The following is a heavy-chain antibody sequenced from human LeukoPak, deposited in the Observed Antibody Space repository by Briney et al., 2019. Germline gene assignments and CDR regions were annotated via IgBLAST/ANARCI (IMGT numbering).Heavy chain of an antibody. CDR3: ATLVVVSATDI. V-gene: IGHV4-30-2*01. CDR1: DGSISSGGYS. D-gene: IGHD3-22*01. J-gene: IGHJ3*02. Sequence: SQTLSLTCAVSDGSISSGGYSWSWIRQPPGKGLEWIGYIYHSGSTYYNPSLKSRVTISVDRSKNQFSLKLSSVTAADTAVYYCATLVVVSATDIWGQGTMVTVSS. CDR2: IYHSGST.